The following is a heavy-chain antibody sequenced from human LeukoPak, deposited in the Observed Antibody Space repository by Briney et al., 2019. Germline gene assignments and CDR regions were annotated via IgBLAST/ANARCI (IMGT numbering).Heavy chain of an antibody. Sequence: GGSLRLSCAAYGFTFSSYTMNWVRQPPGKGLEWVSNIGTSSTTIYYADSVKGRFTISRDNAKNSLYPQMNSLRADDTAVYYCARFAAGGSYYYYMDVWGKGTTVTVSS. J-gene: IGHJ6*03. V-gene: IGHV3-48*01. CDR3: ARFAAGGSYYYYMDV. CDR2: IGTSSTTI. D-gene: IGHD6-25*01. CDR1: GFTFSSYT.